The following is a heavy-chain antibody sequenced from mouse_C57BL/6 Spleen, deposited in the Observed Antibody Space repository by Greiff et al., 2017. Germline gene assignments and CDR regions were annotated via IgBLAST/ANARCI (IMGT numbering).Heavy chain of an antibody. Sequence: VQLQQSGAELVRPGASVKLSCTASGFNIKDDYMHWVKQRPEQGLEWIGWIDPENGDTEYASKFQGKSTITADTSSNTAYLQLSSLTSEDTAVYYCTGGAAQPYFDYWGQGTTLTVSS. J-gene: IGHJ2*01. CDR1: GFNIKDDY. CDR2: IDPENGDT. D-gene: IGHD3-2*02. V-gene: IGHV14-4*01. CDR3: TGGAAQPYFDY.